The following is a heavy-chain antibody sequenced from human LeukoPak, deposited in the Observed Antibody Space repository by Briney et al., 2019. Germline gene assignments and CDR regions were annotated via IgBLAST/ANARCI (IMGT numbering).Heavy chain of an antibody. J-gene: IGHJ6*03. Sequence: ASVKASCKASGYTFTGYYMHWVRQAPGQGLEWMGWINPNSGGTNYAQKFQGRVTMTRDTSISTAYMELSRLRSDDTAVYYCARIGRFSGSFHYYYYMDVWGKGTTVTVSS. CDR3: ARIGRFSGSFHYYYYMDV. V-gene: IGHV1-2*02. D-gene: IGHD1-26*01. CDR2: INPNSGGT. CDR1: GYTFTGYY.